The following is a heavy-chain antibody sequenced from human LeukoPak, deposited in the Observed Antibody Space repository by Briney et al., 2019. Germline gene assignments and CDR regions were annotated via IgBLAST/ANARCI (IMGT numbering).Heavy chain of an antibody. J-gene: IGHJ6*02. CDR1: GFTFSSYG. D-gene: IGHD5-24*01. CDR2: ISYDGSNK. CDR3: ASSTYNYDYALDV. Sequence: PGGSLRLSCAASGFTFSSYGMHWVRQAPGKGLEWVAVISYDGSNKYYADSVKGRFTISRDNSKNTLYLQMNSLRAEDTAVYYCASSTYNYDYALDVWGQGTTVTVSS. V-gene: IGHV3-30*03.